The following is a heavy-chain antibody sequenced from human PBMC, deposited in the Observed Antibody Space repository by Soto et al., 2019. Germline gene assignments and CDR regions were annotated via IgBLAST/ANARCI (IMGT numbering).Heavy chain of an antibody. CDR2: MWYHGRDL. CDR3: ARDQGGQSGNFIFDT. D-gene: IGHD3-16*01. CDR1: GFSFSDYV. J-gene: IGHJ4*02. V-gene: IGHV3-33*01. Sequence: QVQLVESGGGVVQPGRSLRLSCAASGFSFSDYVMHWVRQAPGKGLDWVAVMWYHGRDLFYADSVKGRFTISRDHSKNTLYLQMNSLRAEDTAVYYCARDQGGQSGNFIFDTWCQGTLVTVSS.